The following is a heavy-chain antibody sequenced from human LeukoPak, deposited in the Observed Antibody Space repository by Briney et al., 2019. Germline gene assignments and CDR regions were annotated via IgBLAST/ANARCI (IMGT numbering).Heavy chain of an antibody. D-gene: IGHD3-22*01. Sequence: GGSLRLSCAASGFTFSSYAMSWVRQAPEKGLEWVSAISGSGGSTYYADSVKGRFTISRDNSKNTLYLQMNSLRAEDTAVYYCAKVTYYYDSSGYADYWGQGTLVTVSS. V-gene: IGHV3-23*01. CDR1: GFTFSSYA. CDR3: AKVTYYYDSSGYADY. J-gene: IGHJ4*02. CDR2: ISGSGGST.